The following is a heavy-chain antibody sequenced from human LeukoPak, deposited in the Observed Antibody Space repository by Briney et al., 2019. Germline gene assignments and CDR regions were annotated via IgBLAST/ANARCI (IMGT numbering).Heavy chain of an antibody. CDR2: INTKGET. CDR3: ATSSDATIAPFDH. Sequence: SETLSLTCTVSGVSISAYQWSWIRQSPEKGLEWIGRINTKGETSYNPSLKSRVTISVDTSKNQFSLKLTSVTAADTAVYYCATSSDATIAPFDHWGQGAPVTVSS. CDR1: GVSISAYQ. J-gene: IGHJ4*02. D-gene: IGHD5-12*01. V-gene: IGHV4-4*09.